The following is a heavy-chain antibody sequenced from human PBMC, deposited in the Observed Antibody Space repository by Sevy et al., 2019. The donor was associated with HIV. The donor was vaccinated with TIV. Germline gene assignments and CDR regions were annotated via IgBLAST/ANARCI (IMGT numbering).Heavy chain of an antibody. D-gene: IGHD3-3*01. CDR2: INHTGSA. Sequence: SETLSLTCALYGGSFSGYHWSWIRQPPGQGLEWIGEINHTGSANYNPSLKSRVTIAVDTSKNQFSLKLNSVTAADTAVYYCARGGNAIFGVVIQTQYHYYAMDVWGQGTTVTVSS. CDR3: ARGGNAIFGVVIQTQYHYYAMDV. CDR1: GGSFSGYH. V-gene: IGHV4-34*01. J-gene: IGHJ6*02.